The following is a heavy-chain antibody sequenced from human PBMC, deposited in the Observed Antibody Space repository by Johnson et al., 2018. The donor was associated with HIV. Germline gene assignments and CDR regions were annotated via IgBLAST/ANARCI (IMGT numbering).Heavy chain of an antibody. J-gene: IGHJ3*02. D-gene: IGHD3-3*02. CDR2: IKLDGSEK. Sequence: VQLVESGGGLVKPGGSLRLSCAASGFTFSDYYMSWVRQAPGQGLEWVANIKLDGSEKYYVDSVKGRFTISRDNVKNSVYLLMNSLRVEDTAVYYCARAHLIFPKNAFDIWGQGTMVSVSS. CDR3: ARAHLIFPKNAFDI. V-gene: IGHV3-7*01. CDR1: GFTFSDYY.